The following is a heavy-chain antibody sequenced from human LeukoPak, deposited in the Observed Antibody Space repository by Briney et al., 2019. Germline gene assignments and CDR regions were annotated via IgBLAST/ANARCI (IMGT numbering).Heavy chain of an antibody. D-gene: IGHD5-18*01. J-gene: IGHJ3*02. CDR1: GFSFSGYD. V-gene: IGHV3-21*01. CDR2: ISIRSDFI. Sequence: VGSLRLSCTASGFSFSGYDMNWVPQTPGKGLEWGASISIRSDFIYYAASLKGRFTVSRDNAKASLYLKVNNLRANATGRYYCVRGGYTRIKADAFDIWGQGTLVIVSS. CDR3: VRGGYTRIKADAFDI.